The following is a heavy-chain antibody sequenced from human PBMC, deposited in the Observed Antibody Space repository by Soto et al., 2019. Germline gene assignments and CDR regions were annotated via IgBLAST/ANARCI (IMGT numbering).Heavy chain of an antibody. CDR1: GFTFSSYA. Sequence: EVPLLESGGGLVQPGGSLRLSCAASGFTFSSYAMSWVRQAPGKGLEWVSAISGSGGSTYYADSVKGRFTISRDNSQNTLYLEMNSLRAEDTAVYYCARDGGGKWNDPVYGMDVWGQGTTVTVSS. V-gene: IGHV3-23*01. CDR3: ARDGGGKWNDPVYGMDV. D-gene: IGHD1-1*01. J-gene: IGHJ6*02. CDR2: ISGSGGST.